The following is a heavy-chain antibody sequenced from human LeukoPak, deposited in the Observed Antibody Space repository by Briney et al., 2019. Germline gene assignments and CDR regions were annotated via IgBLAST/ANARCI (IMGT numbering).Heavy chain of an antibody. D-gene: IGHD6-19*01. V-gene: IGHV3-30*01. CDR2: ISYDGSNK. CDR3: ARADSSGWWGEFDY. Sequence: PGGSLRLPCAASGFTFSSYAMHWVRQAPGKGLEWVAVISYDGSNKYYADSVKGRFTISRDNSKNTLYLQMNSLRAEDTAVYYCARADSSGWWGEFDYWGQGTLVTVSS. CDR1: GFTFSSYA. J-gene: IGHJ4*02.